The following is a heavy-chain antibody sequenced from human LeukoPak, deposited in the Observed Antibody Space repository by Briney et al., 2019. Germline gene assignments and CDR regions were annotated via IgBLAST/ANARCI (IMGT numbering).Heavy chain of an antibody. J-gene: IGHJ4*02. V-gene: IGHV3-23*01. CDR1: GFTFSKFP. CDR2: IGASGDVT. D-gene: IGHD7-27*01. CDR3: AKDSVLGMVYYFDY. Sequence: GGSLRLSCAASGFTFSKFPMGWVRQAPGRGLEWVSAIGASGDVTFYADSVKGRFTISRDNARNSLYLQMNSLRAEDTAVYYCAKDSVLGMVYYFDYWGQGTLVTVSS.